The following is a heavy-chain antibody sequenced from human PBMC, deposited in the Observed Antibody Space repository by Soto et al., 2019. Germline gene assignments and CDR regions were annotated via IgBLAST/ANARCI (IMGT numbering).Heavy chain of an antibody. CDR3: ARAEGYCISTSCPYFDY. CDR1: GYTFTSYG. Sequence: SVKVSCKASGYTFTSYGISWVRQAPGHGLEWMGGIIPIFGTANYAQKFQGRVTITADESTSTAYMELSSLRSEDTAVYYCARAEGYCISTSCPYFDYWGQGTLVTVSS. CDR2: IIPIFGTA. J-gene: IGHJ4*02. D-gene: IGHD2-2*01. V-gene: IGHV1-69*13.